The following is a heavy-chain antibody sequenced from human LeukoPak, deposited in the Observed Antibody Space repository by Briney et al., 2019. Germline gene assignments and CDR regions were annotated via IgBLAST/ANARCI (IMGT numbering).Heavy chain of an antibody. CDR1: GGSISSYY. D-gene: IGHD3-22*01. J-gene: IGHJ4*02. V-gene: IGHV4-59*01. CDR2: IYYSGST. Sequence: PSETLSLTCTVSGGSISSYYWSWTRQPPGKGLEWIGYIYYSGSTNYNPSLKSRVTISVDTSKNQFSLKLSSVTAADTAVYYCARAPPTPYDSSGYYDYWGQGTLVTVSS. CDR3: ARAPPTPYDSSGYYDY.